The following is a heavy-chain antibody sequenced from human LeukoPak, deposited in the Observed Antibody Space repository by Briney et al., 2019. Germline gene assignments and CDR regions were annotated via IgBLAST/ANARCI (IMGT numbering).Heavy chain of an antibody. Sequence: GGSLRLSCAASGFTFSHAWVSWVRQAPGKGLEWVGRIKSKTDGGTTDYAAPVKGRFTISRDDSKNTLYLQMNSLKTEDTAVYYCTTGGYDYYYYYYMDVWGKGTTVTVSS. CDR2: IKSKTDGGTT. V-gene: IGHV3-15*01. CDR3: TTGGYDYYYYYYMDV. D-gene: IGHD5-12*01. J-gene: IGHJ6*03. CDR1: GFTFSHAW.